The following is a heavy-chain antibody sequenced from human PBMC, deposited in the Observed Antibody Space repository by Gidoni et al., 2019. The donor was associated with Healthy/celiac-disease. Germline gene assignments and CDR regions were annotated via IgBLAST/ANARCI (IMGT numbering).Heavy chain of an antibody. V-gene: IGHV1-69*01. CDR3: ARGYSYAMDV. J-gene: IGHJ6*02. CDR2: IIHICGTA. CDR1: GCTFSSYA. D-gene: IGHD3-16*02. Sequence: QVQLVQSGAEVKNPGSSVKVSCNASGCTFSSYAISWVRQAPGQGLEWMGGIIHICGTANYAQKFQGRVTINADESTSTAYMELSSLRSEDTAVYYCARGYSYAMDVWGQGTTVTVSS.